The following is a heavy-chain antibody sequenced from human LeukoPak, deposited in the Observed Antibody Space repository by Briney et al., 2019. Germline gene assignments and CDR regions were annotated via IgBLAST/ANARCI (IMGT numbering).Heavy chain of an antibody. CDR3: ARGLDDFWSGFYYYYMDV. CDR2: IYYSGST. J-gene: IGHJ6*03. D-gene: IGHD3-3*01. CDR1: VGSISIYY. V-gene: IGHV4-59*01. Sequence: PSETLSLTCTVSVGSISIYYGIWIRQPPGKGREGIGYIYYSGSTNYNPSLKSRVTISVDTSKNQLSLKLSSVTAADTAVYYCARGLDDFWSGFYYYYMDVWGKGTTVTVSS.